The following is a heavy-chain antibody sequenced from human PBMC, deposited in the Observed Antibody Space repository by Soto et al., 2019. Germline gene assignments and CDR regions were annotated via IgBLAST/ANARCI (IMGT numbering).Heavy chain of an antibody. Sequence: NPSETLSLTCAVYGGSFSGYYWSWIRQPPGKGLEWIGEINHSGSTNYNPSLKSRVTISVDTSKNQFSLKLSSVTAADTAVYYCARDSCISTSCYALFDYWGQGTLVTVSS. D-gene: IGHD2-2*01. CDR3: ARDSCISTSCYALFDY. CDR1: GGSFSGYY. J-gene: IGHJ4*02. CDR2: INHSGST. V-gene: IGHV4-34*01.